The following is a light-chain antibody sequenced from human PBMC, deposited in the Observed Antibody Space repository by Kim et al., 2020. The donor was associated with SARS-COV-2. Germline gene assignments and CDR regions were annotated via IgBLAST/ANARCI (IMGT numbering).Light chain of an antibody. CDR3: QQYGSSPET. V-gene: IGKV3-20*01. CDR2: GAP. Sequence: SPVHSPPLSCRARQSVTSSYLASYQHKPGHAPRLLIYGAPSSATGIPDRFSGIGSGTVFTLTISRLEPEDFAVYYCQQYGSSPETFGQGTKVDIK. CDR1: QSVTSSY. J-gene: IGKJ1*01.